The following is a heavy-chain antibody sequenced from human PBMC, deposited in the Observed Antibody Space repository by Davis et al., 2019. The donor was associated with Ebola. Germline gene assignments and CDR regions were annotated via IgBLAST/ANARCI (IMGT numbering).Heavy chain of an antibody. D-gene: IGHD1-26*01. CDR1: GFTVSSNY. CDR3: ARDSGSYLYYYYYGMDV. V-gene: IGHV3-11*04. J-gene: IGHJ6*02. Sequence: GGSLRLSCAASGFTVSSNYMSWVRQAPGKGLEWVSYISSSGSTIYYADSVKGRFTISRDNAKNSLYLQMNSLRAEDTAVYYCARDSGSYLYYYYYGMDVWGQGTTVTVTS. CDR2: ISSSGSTI.